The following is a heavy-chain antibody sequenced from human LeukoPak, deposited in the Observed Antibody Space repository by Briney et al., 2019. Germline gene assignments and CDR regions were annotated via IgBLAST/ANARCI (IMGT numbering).Heavy chain of an antibody. Sequence: AGGSLRLSCAASGFTFSSYWMSWVRQAPGKGLEWVANIKQDGSEKYYVDSVKGRFTISRDNAKNSLYLQMNSLRAEDTAVYYCXREXXSSWLHXAXXIWGXXXXVTV. D-gene: IGHD6-13*01. CDR2: IKQDGSEK. V-gene: IGHV3-7*01. CDR3: XREXXSSWLHXAXXI. J-gene: IGHJ3*02. CDR1: GFTFSSYW.